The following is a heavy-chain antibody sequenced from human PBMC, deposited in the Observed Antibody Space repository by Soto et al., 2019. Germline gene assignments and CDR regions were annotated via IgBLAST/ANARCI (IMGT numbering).Heavy chain of an antibody. V-gene: IGHV4-34*01. D-gene: IGHD3-10*02. J-gene: IGHJ5*02. CDR2: INHSGST. Sequence: PSETLSLTCAVYGGSFSGYYWSWIRQPPGKGLEWIGEINHSGSTNYNPSLKSRVTISVDTSKNQFSLKLSSVTAADTAVYYCARISVVFGPSRTRRGGCFDPWGQGTLVTVSS. CDR1: GGSFSGYY. CDR3: ARISVVFGPSRTRRGGCFDP.